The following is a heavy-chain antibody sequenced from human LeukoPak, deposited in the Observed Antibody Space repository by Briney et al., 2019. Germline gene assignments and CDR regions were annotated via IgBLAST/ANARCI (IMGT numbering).Heavy chain of an antibody. D-gene: IGHD5-18*01. CDR3: ARIFGYSYGPYFDY. CDR1: GFTFSSYA. V-gene: IGHV3-30-3*01. Sequence: GGSLRLSCAASGFTFSSYAMLWVRQAPGKGLEWVAVISYDGSNKYYADSVKGRFTISRDNSKNTLYLQMNSLRAEDTAVYYCARIFGYSYGPYFDYWGQGTLVTVSS. CDR2: ISYDGSNK. J-gene: IGHJ4*02.